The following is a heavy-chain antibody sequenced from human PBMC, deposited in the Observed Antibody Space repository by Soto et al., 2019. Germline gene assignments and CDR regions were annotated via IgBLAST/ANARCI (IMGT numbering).Heavy chain of an antibody. D-gene: IGHD3-16*01. CDR1: GYTFSAYY. CDR3: ARDPIGGGAPYYFDF. CDR2: INTDSGDT. J-gene: IGHJ4*02. V-gene: IGHV1-2*02. Sequence: GASVKVSCKASGYTFSAYYMYWVRQTPRHGLEWMGGINTDSGDTHYAQKFQGRVTMTRDTSIGTAYMELTSLTSDDTAVYYCARDPIGGGAPYYFDFWGRGTLVTVS.